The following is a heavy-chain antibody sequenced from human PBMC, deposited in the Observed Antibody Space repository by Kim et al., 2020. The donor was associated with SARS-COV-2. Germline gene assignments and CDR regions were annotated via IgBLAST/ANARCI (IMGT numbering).Heavy chain of an antibody. J-gene: IGHJ6*02. V-gene: IGHV4-34*01. D-gene: IGHD2-2*01. Sequence: SETLSLTCAVYGGSFSGYYWSWIRQPPGKGLEWIGENNHSGSTNYNPSLKSRVTISVDTSKNQFSLKLSSVTAADTAVYYCASLTRAIVVVPAAPMDVWGQGTTVTVSS. CDR1: GGSFSGYY. CDR3: ASLTRAIVVVPAAPMDV. CDR2: NNHSGST.